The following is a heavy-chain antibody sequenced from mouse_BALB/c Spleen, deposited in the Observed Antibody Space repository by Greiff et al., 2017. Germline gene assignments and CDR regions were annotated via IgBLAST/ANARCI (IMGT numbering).Heavy chain of an antibody. J-gene: IGHJ3*01. V-gene: IGHV1-80*01. D-gene: IGHD3-1*01. CDR2: ICPGDGDT. Sequence: QVQLQQSGAELVRPGSSVKISCKASGYAFSSYWMNWVKQRPGQGLEWIGQICPGDGDTNYNGKFKGKATLTADKSSSTAYMQLSSLTSEDSAVYFCARGGSSGWFAYWGQGTLVTVSA. CDR3: ARGGSSGWFAY. CDR1: GYAFSSYW.